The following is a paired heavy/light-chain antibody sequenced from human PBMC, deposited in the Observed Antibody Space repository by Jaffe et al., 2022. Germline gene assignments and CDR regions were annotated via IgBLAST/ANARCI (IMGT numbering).Heavy chain of an antibody. CDR1: GFTFSSYA. J-gene: IGHJ4*02. CDR2: ISGSGDDT. Sequence: EVQLLESGGGLVQPGGSLRLSCAASGFTFSSYAMSWVRQAPGKGLEWVSISGSGDDTYYADSVKGRFTISRDNSKNTLYLQMNSLRAEDTAVYYCAKIGSSGWSGFDYWGQGTLVTVSS. D-gene: IGHD6-19*01. CDR3: AKIGSSGWSGFDY. V-gene: IGHV3-23*01.
Light chain of an antibody. J-gene: IGLJ2*01. CDR1: SSNIGSNT. Sequence: QSVLTQPPSASGTPGQRVTISCSGSSSNIGSNTVNWYQQLPGTAPKLLIYSNDQRPSGVPDRFSGSKSGTSASLAISGLQSEDEADYYCAAWDDSLNGVVFGGGTKLTVL. CDR3: AAWDDSLNGVV. V-gene: IGLV1-44*01. CDR2: SND.